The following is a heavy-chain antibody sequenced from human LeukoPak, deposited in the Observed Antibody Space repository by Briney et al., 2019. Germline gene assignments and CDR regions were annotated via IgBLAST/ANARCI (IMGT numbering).Heavy chain of an antibody. CDR3: ARATLWFGTLGDAFDI. D-gene: IGHD3-10*01. V-gene: IGHV3-20*04. J-gene: IGHJ3*02. Sequence: GGSLRLSCAASGFTFDDYGMSWVRQAPGKGLEWVSGINWNGGSTGYADSVKGRFTISRDNAKNSLYLQMNSLRAEDTALYYCARATLWFGTLGDAFDIWGQGTMVTVSS. CDR1: GFTFDDYG. CDR2: INWNGGST.